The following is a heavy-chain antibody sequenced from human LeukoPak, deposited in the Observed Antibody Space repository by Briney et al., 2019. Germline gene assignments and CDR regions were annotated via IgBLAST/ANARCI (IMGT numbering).Heavy chain of an antibody. D-gene: IGHD5-18*01. J-gene: IGHJ4*02. Sequence: GGSLRLSCAASGFTFSDYYMSWIRQAPGKGLEWVSYISSSGSTIYYADSVKGRFTISRDNAKNSLYLQMNSLRAEDTAVYYCTVGIQLWSFDYWGQGTLVTVSS. CDR1: GFTFSDYY. CDR3: TVGIQLWSFDY. CDR2: ISSSGSTI. V-gene: IGHV3-11*04.